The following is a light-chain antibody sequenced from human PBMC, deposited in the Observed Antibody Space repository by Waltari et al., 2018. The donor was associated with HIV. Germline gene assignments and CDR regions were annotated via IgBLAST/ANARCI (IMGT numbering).Light chain of an antibody. Sequence: DIVMTQSPDSLAVSLGERATINCKSSQSVLYSSNNKNYLAWYQQKSGQPPKLLISWASTGESGVPDRFSGSGSGTDFTLTISSLQAEDVAVYYCQQHYDSPIT. CDR1: QSVLYSSNNKNY. J-gene: IGKJ5*01. CDR2: WAS. V-gene: IGKV4-1*01. CDR3: QQHYDSPIT.